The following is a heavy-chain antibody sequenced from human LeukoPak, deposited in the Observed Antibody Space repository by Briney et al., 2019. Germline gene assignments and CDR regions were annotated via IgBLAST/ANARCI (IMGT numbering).Heavy chain of an antibody. CDR2: IKPDGSLI. D-gene: IGHD1-26*01. CDR1: GFTFSSDW. Sequence: PGGSLRLSCAASGFTFSSDWMTWVRQGPGKGLEWVANIKPDGSLIYYVDSVKGRFTISRDNAKNSLYLQMNNLRAEDTAVYYCAKWELYSGFYYIDYWGQGTLATVSS. J-gene: IGHJ4*02. CDR3: AKWELYSGFYYIDY. V-gene: IGHV3-7*01.